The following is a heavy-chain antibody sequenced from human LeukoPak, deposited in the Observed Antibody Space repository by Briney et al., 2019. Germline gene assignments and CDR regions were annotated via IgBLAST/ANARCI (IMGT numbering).Heavy chain of an antibody. D-gene: IGHD3-22*01. CDR2: INWNGGST. J-gene: IGHJ4*02. Sequence: GGSLRLSCAASGFTFSDYYMSWIRQAPGKGLEWVSGINWNGGSTGYADSVKGRFTISRDNAKNSLYLQMNSLRAEDTALYYCARDRARRSYYDSSGYYYHPNFDYWGQGTLVTVSS. V-gene: IGHV3-20*04. CDR1: GFTFSDYY. CDR3: ARDRARRSYYDSSGYYYHPNFDY.